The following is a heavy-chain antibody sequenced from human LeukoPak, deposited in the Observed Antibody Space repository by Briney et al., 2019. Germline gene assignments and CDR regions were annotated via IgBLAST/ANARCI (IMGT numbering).Heavy chain of an antibody. J-gene: IGHJ6*03. Sequence: PGGSLRLSCAASGFTFDDYGMSWVRQAPGKGLEWVSGINWNGGSTGYADSVKGRFTISRDNAKNSLYLQMNSLRAEDTALYYCARVNGKGGYYYYMDVWGKGTTVTVSS. CDR3: ARVNGKGGYYYYMDV. CDR2: INWNGGST. CDR1: GFTFDDYG. V-gene: IGHV3-20*04. D-gene: IGHD2-8*01.